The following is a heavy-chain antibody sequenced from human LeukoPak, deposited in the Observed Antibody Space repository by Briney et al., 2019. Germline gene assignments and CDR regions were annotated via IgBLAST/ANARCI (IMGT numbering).Heavy chain of an antibody. J-gene: IGHJ3*02. D-gene: IGHD3-10*01. V-gene: IGHV3-23*01. CDR2: IDYSGDTT. CDR1: GFTLSSYE. CDR3: ARAVRGTWFGENGAFDI. Sequence: GGSLRLSCTASGFTLSSYEMTWIRQAPGKGLEWVSSIDYSGDTTYYADSVKGRFTISRDNSKNTLYLQMNSLRAEDTAVYYCARAVRGTWFGENGAFDIWGQGTMVTVSS.